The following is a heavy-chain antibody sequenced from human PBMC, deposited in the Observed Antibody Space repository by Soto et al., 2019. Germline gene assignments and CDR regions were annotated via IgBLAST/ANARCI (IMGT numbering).Heavy chain of an antibody. D-gene: IGHD3-22*01. Sequence: QVQLVQSGAEVKKPGSSVKVSCKASGGTFSSYAISWVRQAPGQGLEWMGGIIPIFGTANYAQKFQGRVTITADESTSTAYMGLSSLRSEDTAVYYCARSYYYDSSGDSVPAAPHNDYWGQGTLVAVSS. CDR3: ARSYYYDSSGDSVPAAPHNDY. CDR2: IIPIFGTA. J-gene: IGHJ4*02. V-gene: IGHV1-69*01. CDR1: GGTFSSYA.